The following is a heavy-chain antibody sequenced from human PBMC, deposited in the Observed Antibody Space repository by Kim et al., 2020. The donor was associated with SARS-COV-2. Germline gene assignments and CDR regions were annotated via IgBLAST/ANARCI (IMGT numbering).Heavy chain of an antibody. CDR1: GFTVSSNY. V-gene: IGHV3-53*01. CDR2: IYSGGST. D-gene: IGHD4-17*01. Sequence: GGSLRLSCAASGFTVSSNYMSWVRQAPGKGLEWVSVIYSGGSTYYADSVKGRFTISRDNPKNTLYLQMNSLRAEDTAVYYCARDQGDYEGYFDYWGQGTLVTVSS. CDR3: ARDQGDYEGYFDY. J-gene: IGHJ4*02.